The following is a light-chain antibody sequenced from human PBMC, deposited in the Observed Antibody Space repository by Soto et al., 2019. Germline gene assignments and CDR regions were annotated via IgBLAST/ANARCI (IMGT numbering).Light chain of an antibody. Sequence: QSVLTQPPSVSGAPGQKVTISCTGSYSNIGAGYDVHWYQQLPGTAPKLLIYGNSNRPSGVPDRFSGSKSGTSASLAITGLQAEDEADYYCQSYDNNLSGSVFGGGTKLTVL. J-gene: IGLJ2*01. CDR3: QSYDNNLSGSV. CDR2: GNS. V-gene: IGLV1-40*01. CDR1: YSNIGAGYD.